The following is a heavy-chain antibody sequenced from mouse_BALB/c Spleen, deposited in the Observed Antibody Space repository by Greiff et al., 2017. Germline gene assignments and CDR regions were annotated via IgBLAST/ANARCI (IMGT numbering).Heavy chain of an antibody. V-gene: IGHV2-4-1*01. J-gene: IGHJ4*01. CDR3: ARNLGLGRVGYAMDY. D-gene: IGHD4-1*01. CDR1: GFSLTGYG. Sequence: VKLQESGPGLVQPSQSLSITCTVSGFSLTGYGVHWVRQSPGKGLEWLGVIWSGGSTDYNATFISRLSISKDNSKSQVFFKMNSLQADDTAIYYCARNLGLGRVGYAMDYWGQGTSVTVSS. CDR2: IWSGGST.